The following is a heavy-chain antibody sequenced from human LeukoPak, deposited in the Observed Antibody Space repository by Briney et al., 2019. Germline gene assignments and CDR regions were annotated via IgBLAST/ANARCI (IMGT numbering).Heavy chain of an antibody. CDR2: ISGSGIKT. Sequence: GGSLRLSCAASGFTFSSYAMSWVRQAPGKGLEWVSAISGSGIKTYYANSVKGRFTISRDNSKNTLYLQMSSLRAEDTALYYCAKESEMLCGGWFDPWGQGTLVTVSS. D-gene: IGHD2-21*01. CDR3: AKESEMLCGGWFDP. J-gene: IGHJ5*02. CDR1: GFTFSSYA. V-gene: IGHV3-23*01.